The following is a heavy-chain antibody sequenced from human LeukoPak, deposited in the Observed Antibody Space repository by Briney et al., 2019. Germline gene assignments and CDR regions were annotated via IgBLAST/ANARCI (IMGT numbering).Heavy chain of an antibody. V-gene: IGHV3-48*02. CDR2: ISSSSSTI. J-gene: IGHJ4*02. D-gene: IGHD5-24*01. CDR3: PRAGWLQLTLDH. CDR1: GFTFSSYS. Sequence: GSLCFTGAASGFTFSSYSLNWVRRAPGKGLEWLSHISSSSSTIYFADSVKGRFTISRDNAKNSLYLQMNSLRDEDTAVYYCPRAGWLQLTLDHWGQGSLVTVYS.